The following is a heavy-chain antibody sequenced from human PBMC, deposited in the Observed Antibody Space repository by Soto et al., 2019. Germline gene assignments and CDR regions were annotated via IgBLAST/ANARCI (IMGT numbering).Heavy chain of an antibody. CDR3: ARDVTYYYYGMDV. V-gene: IGHV3-33*01. Sequence: PGGSLRLSCAASGFTFSSYGMHWVRQAPDKGLEWVAVIWYDGSNKYYADSVKGRFTFSRDNSKNTLYLQMNSLRAEDTAVYYCARDVTYYYYGMDVWGQGTTVTVSS. CDR2: IWYDGSNK. CDR1: GFTFSSYG. J-gene: IGHJ6*02.